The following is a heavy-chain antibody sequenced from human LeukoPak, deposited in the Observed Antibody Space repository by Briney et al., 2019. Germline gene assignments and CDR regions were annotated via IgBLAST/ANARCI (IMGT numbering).Heavy chain of an antibody. CDR2: INLNSGGT. D-gene: IGHD2-2*01. CDR1: GYTFTGYY. V-gene: IGHV1-2*04. CDR3: ARETHCSSTSCYSFDY. J-gene: IGHJ4*02. Sequence: ASVKVSCKASGYTFTGYYMHWVRQAPGQGLEWMGWINLNSGGTNYAQKFQGWVTMTRDTSISTAYMELSRLRSDDTAVYYCARETHCSSTSCYSFDYWGQGTLVTVSS.